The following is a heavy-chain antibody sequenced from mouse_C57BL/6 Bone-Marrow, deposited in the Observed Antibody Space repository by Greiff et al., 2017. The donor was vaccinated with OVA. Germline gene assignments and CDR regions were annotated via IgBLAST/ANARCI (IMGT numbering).Heavy chain of an antibody. CDR1: GYTFTSYG. Sequence: QVQLQQSGAELARPGASVKLSCKASGYTFTSYGISWVKQRTGQGLEWIGEIYPRSGNTYYNEKFKGKATLTADKSSSTAYMELRSLTSEDSAVYFCARIYYGNYWYCDVWGTGTTVTVSS. D-gene: IGHD2-1*01. J-gene: IGHJ1*03. CDR2: IYPRSGNT. V-gene: IGHV1-81*01. CDR3: ARIYYGNYWYCDV.